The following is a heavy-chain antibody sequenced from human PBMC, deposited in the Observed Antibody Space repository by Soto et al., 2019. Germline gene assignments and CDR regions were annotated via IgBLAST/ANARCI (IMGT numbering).Heavy chain of an antibody. J-gene: IGHJ4*02. CDR3: ARHSEHYGEFDY. Sequence: PSETLSLTCTVSGGSISSSSYYWGWIRQPPGKGLEWIGSIYYSGSTYYNPSLKSRVTISVDTSKNQFSLKLSSVTAADTAVYYCARHSEHYGEFDYWGQGTLVTVS. D-gene: IGHD4-17*01. CDR1: GGSISSSSYY. CDR2: IYYSGST. V-gene: IGHV4-39*01.